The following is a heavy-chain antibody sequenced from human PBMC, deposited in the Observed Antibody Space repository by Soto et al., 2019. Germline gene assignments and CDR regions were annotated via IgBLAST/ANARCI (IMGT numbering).Heavy chain of an antibody. Sequence: SEALSVSSSVSGGSISPAGYFWSWLLQYPDKGLEWIGHIYDGGTTYSSPSLKGRVTISADTSETQFSLKLNSVSAADTAVYYCARRPSGDKVDYWGQGIQVT. CDR1: GGSISPAGYF. D-gene: IGHD7-27*01. CDR3: ARRPSGDKVDY. V-gene: IGHV4-30-4*01. J-gene: IGHJ4*02. CDR2: IYDGGTT.